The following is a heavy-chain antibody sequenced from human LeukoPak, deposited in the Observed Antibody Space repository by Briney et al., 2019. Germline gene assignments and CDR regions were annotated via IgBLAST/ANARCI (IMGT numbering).Heavy chain of an antibody. CDR3: ARAGYYRFDY. D-gene: IGHD3-10*01. V-gene: IGHV3-74*01. J-gene: IGHJ4*02. CDR2: MDPDGNTI. CDR1: GLTFRSFG. Sequence: GMSLRLSCAASGLTFRSFGMHWVRQAPGKGLEWVSRMDPDGNTINYEDSVKGRFSISRDNAKNTLYLQMNSLRAEDTAVYYCARAGYYRFDYWGQGTLVIVSS.